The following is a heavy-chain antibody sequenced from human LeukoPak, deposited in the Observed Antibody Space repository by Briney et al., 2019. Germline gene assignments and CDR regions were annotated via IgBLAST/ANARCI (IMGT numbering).Heavy chain of an antibody. CDR1: GYTFTGYY. V-gene: IGHV1-2*06. J-gene: IGHJ6*02. D-gene: IGHD6-19*01. CDR3: ARPRGRGSGWYYYGMDV. CDR2: INPNSGGT. Sequence: ASVKVSCMASGYTFTGYYMHWVRQAPGQGLEWMGRINPNSGGTNYAQKFQGRVTMTRDTSISTAYMELSRLRSDDTAVYYCARPRGRGSGWYYYGMDVWGQGTTVTVSS.